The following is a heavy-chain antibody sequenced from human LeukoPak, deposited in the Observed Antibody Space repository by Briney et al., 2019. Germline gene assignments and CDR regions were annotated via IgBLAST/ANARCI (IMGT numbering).Heavy chain of an antibody. V-gene: IGHV3-53*01. J-gene: IGHJ4*02. CDR3: ARGPGHQLLYNYFDY. D-gene: IGHD2-2*02. CDR1: GFTVSSNY. CDR2: IYSGGST. Sequence: GGSLRLSCAASGFTVSSNYMSWVRQAPGKGLEWVSVIYSGGSTYYADSVKGRFSISRDNSKNTLYLQMNSLRAEDTAVYYCARGPGHQLLYNYFDYWAREPWSPSPQ.